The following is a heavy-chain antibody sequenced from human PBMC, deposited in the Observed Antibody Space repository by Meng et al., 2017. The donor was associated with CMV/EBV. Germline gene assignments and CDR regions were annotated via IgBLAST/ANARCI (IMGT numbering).Heavy chain of an antibody. Sequence: GGSLRLSCAVYGGSFSGYYWSWIRQPPGKGLEWVSYISSSGSTIYYADSVKGRFTISRDNAKNSLYLQMNSLRAEDTAVYYCARDYDFWSGYAPTYYYYYGMDVWGQGTTVTVSS. J-gene: IGHJ6*02. CDR1: GGSFSGYY. CDR2: ISSSGSTI. D-gene: IGHD3-3*01. V-gene: IGHV3-11*04. CDR3: ARDYDFWSGYAPTYYYYYGMDV.